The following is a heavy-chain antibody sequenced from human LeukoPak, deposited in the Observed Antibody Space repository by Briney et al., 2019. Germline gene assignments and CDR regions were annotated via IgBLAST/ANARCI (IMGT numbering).Heavy chain of an antibody. CDR1: GFTFNKYS. Sequence: GGSLRLSCVASGFTFNKYSMNWVRQAPGKGLEWVAVISYDGSNKYYADSVKGRFTISRDNSKNTLYLQMNSLRAEDTAVYYCAKDLRRYGIAAAFSYFDYWGQGTLVTVSS. V-gene: IGHV3-30*18. D-gene: IGHD6-13*01. CDR2: ISYDGSNK. J-gene: IGHJ4*02. CDR3: AKDLRRYGIAAAFSYFDY.